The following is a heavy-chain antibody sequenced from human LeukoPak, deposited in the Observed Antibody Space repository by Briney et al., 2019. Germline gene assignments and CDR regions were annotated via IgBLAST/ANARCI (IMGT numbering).Heavy chain of an antibody. D-gene: IGHD6-19*01. V-gene: IGHV3-7*03. CDR2: IKLDGSEK. Sequence: GGSLRLSCAASGFIFSNYWMSWVRQAPGKGLERVANIKLDGSEKNYVDSVKGRFTISRDNAKNSLYLQMNSLRAEDTAVYYCAKDRGYSSGWSTWIYWGQGTLVTVSS. J-gene: IGHJ4*02. CDR3: AKDRGYSSGWSTWIY. CDR1: GFIFSNYW.